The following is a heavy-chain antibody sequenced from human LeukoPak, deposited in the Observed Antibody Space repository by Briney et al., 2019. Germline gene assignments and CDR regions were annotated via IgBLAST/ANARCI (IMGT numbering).Heavy chain of an antibody. CDR2: IYSGGST. CDR3: ASSSGWYGDAFDI. V-gene: IGHV3-53*04. CDR1: GFTVSSNY. Sequence: GGSLRLSCAASGFTVSSNYMSWVRQAPGKGLEWVSVIYSGGSTYYADSVKGRFTISRHNSKNTLYLQTNSLRAEDTAVYYCASSSGWYGDAFDIWGQGTMGTVSS. D-gene: IGHD6-19*01. J-gene: IGHJ3*02.